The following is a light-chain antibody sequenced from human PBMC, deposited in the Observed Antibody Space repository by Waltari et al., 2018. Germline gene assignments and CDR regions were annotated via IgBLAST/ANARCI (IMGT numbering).Light chain of an antibody. CDR1: QSDLYSSNNKNY. CDR2: WAS. CDR3: QQYYSTPPIT. V-gene: IGKV4-1*01. J-gene: IGKJ5*01. Sequence: DIVMTQSPDSLAVSLGERATINCKSSQSDLYSSNNKNYLAWYQQKPGQPPKLLIYWASTRESGVPDRFRGSGSGTDFTLTISSLQAEDVAVYYCQQYYSTPPITFGQGTRLEIK.